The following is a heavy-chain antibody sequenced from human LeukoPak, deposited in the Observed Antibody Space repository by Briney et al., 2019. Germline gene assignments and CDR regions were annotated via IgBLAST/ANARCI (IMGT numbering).Heavy chain of an antibody. CDR1: GFTFSSYW. Sequence: GGSLRLSCAASGFTFSSYWMHWVRQVPGKGLVWVSRINSDGSSTSYADSVKGRFTISRDNAKNTLYLQMNSLRAEDTAVYYCAKDPPTGYYKVSLDYWGQGTLVTVSS. D-gene: IGHD3-9*01. V-gene: IGHV3-74*01. CDR3: AKDPPTGYYKVSLDY. J-gene: IGHJ4*02. CDR2: INSDGSST.